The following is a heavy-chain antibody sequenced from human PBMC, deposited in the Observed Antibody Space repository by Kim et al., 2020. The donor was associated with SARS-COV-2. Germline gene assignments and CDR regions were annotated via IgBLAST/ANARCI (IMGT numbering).Heavy chain of an antibody. CDR2: ISWNSGSI. Sequence: GGSLRLSCAASGFTFDDYAMHWVRQAPGKGLEWVSGISWNSGSIGYADSVKGRFTISRDNAKNSLYLQMNSLRAEDTALYYCAKDLEYSYGYADWGQGTLVTVSS. J-gene: IGHJ4*02. CDR1: GFTFDDYA. CDR3: AKDLEYSYGYAD. V-gene: IGHV3-9*01. D-gene: IGHD5-18*01.